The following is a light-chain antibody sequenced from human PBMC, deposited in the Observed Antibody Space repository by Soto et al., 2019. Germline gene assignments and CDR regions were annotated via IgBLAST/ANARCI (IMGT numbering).Light chain of an antibody. CDR1: SSNIGAGYD. V-gene: IGLV1-40*01. CDR2: GNT. J-gene: IGLJ2*01. Sequence: QSALTQPPSVSGAPGQRVTISCTGSSSNIGAGYDVHWYQQLPGTAPKLVIYGNTNRPSGVPDRFSGSKSGTSASLAITGLQAEDEADYYCQSYDSSLSASVFGGGTKLTVL. CDR3: QSYDSSLSASV.